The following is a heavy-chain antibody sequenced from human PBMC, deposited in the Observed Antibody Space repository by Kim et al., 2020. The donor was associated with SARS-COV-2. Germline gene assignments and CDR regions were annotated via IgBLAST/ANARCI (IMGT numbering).Heavy chain of an antibody. CDR1: GGSISSSSYY. J-gene: IGHJ4*02. V-gene: IGHV4-39*01. Sequence: SETLSLTCTVSGGSISSSSYYWGWIRQPPGKGLEWIGSIYYSGSTYYNPSLKSRVTISVDTSKNQFSLKLSSVTAADTAVYYCARHAIVLMVYAIPRPLFDYWGQGNLVTVSS. CDR3: ARHAIVLMVYAIPRPLFDY. D-gene: IGHD2-8*01. CDR2: IYYSGST.